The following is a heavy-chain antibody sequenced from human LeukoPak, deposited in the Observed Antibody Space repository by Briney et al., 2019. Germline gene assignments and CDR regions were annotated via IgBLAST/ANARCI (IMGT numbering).Heavy chain of an antibody. Sequence: PSETLSLTCTVSGGSISSSSYYWGWIRQPPGKGLEWIGSIYYSGSTYYNPSLKSRVTISVDTSKNQFSLKLSSVTAADTAVYYCARHPIRYSYDKYYFDYWGQGTLVTVSS. D-gene: IGHD5-18*01. CDR2: IYYSGST. CDR1: GGSISSSSYY. CDR3: ARHPIRYSYDKYYFDY. V-gene: IGHV4-39*01. J-gene: IGHJ4*02.